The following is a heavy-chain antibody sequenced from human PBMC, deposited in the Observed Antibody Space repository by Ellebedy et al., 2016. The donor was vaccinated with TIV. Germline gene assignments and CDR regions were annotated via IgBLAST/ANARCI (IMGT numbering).Heavy chain of an antibody. CDR3: ARRYCSSTSCHFDY. CDR1: GYSFTKYW. Sequence: GESLKISCKGSGYSFTKYWISWVRQMPGKGLEVMGRIDPSDSYTNYSPSFQGHVTISADKSISTAYLQWSSLKASDTAMYYCARRYCSSTSCHFDYWGQGTLVTVSS. V-gene: IGHV5-10-1*01. J-gene: IGHJ4*02. D-gene: IGHD2-2*01. CDR2: IDPSDSYT.